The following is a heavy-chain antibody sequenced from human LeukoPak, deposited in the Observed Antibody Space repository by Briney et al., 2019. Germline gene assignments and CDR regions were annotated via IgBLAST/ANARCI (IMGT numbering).Heavy chain of an antibody. CDR3: ARDASQFWSGYYSNWFDP. D-gene: IGHD3-3*02. CDR2: ISSSGSTI. J-gene: IGHJ5*02. CDR1: GFTFSDYY. Sequence: GGSLRLSCAASGFTFSDYYMSWIRQAPGKGLEWVSYISSSGSTIYYADSVKGRFTISRDNAKNSLYLQMNSLRAEDTAVYYCARDASQFWSGYYSNWFDPWGQGTLVTVSS. V-gene: IGHV3-11*01.